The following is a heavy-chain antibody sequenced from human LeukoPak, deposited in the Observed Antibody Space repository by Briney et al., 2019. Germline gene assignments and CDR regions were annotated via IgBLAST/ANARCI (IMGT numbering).Heavy chain of an antibody. D-gene: IGHD4-17*01. CDR3: AKDLGTTTVTTGH. CDR1: GFTFSSYA. CDR2: ISGSGGST. J-gene: IGHJ4*02. Sequence: PGGSLRLSCAASGFTFSSYAMSWVRQAPGKGLEWVSGISGSGGSTYNADSVKGRFTISRDNSKNTLYLQMNSLRAEDTAVYYCAKDLGTTTVTTGHWGQGTLVTVSS. V-gene: IGHV3-23*01.